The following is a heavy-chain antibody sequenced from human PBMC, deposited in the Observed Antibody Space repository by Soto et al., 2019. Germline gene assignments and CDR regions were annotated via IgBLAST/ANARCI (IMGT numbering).Heavy chain of an antibody. CDR1: GYTFTSYY. Sequence: QVQLVQSGAEVKKPGASVKVSCKASGYTFTSYYMHWVRQAPGQGLEWMGIINPSGGSTSYAQKFQGRVAMTRDTTTSTVFKKVSSRRSAETAAYYYASTNEAYNSTSPADYYYYGMDVWGQGTTVTVSS. CDR3: ASTNEAYNSTSPADYYYYGMDV. V-gene: IGHV1-46*01. CDR2: INPSGGST. J-gene: IGHJ6*02. D-gene: IGHD6-6*01.